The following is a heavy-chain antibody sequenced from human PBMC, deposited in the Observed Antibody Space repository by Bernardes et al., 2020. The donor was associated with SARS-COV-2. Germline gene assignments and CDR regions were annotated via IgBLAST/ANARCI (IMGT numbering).Heavy chain of an antibody. CDR1: GGAISGYY. Sequence: SETLSLTCNVSGGAISGYYWSWIRQSPGQGLEWIAFIYDSGHTRSNPSLESRVTTSIETSNNQFSLRLASVSAADTAVYYCARGGNYDAFDVWGQGTMVTVAS. J-gene: IGHJ3*01. V-gene: IGHV4-59*01. D-gene: IGHD1-26*01. CDR3: ARGGNYDAFDV. CDR2: IYDSGHT.